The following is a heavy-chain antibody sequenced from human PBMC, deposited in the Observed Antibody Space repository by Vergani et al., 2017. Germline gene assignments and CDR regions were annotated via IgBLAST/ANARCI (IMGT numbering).Heavy chain of an antibody. CDR2: IYYSGTT. Sequence: QLQLQESGPGLVKPSETLSLTCTVSGVSIGSNSYYWGWIRQPPGKGLEWIGYIYYSGTTYYNPSLESRLTISLDTSENHLSLKLTSVTDADTAVYYCARQKDYYMDVWGKGTTVTVS. CDR1: GVSIGSNSYY. CDR3: ARQKDYYMDV. J-gene: IGHJ6*03. V-gene: IGHV4-39*01.